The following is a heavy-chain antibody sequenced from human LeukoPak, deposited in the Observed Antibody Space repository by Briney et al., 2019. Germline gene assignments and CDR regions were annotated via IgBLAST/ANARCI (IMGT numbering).Heavy chain of an antibody. CDR3: ARRDYYYYYMDV. J-gene: IGHJ6*03. V-gene: IGHV1-18*01. Sequence: GASVKVSCKASGYTFTSYDINWVRQATGQGLEWMGWISAYNGNTNYAQKLQGRVTMTTDTSTSTAYMELRSLRSDDTAVYYCARRDYYYYYMDVWGKGTTVTVSS. CDR1: GYTFTSYD. CDR2: ISAYNGNT.